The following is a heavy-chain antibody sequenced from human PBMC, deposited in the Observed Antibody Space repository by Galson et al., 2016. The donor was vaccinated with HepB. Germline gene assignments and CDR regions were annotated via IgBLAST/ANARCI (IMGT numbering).Heavy chain of an antibody. CDR1: GYSFTTFW. CDR2: ICSGDSET. D-gene: IGHD2-15*01. Sequence: QSGAEVKKSGESLKISCTGSGYSFTTFWIGWVRQMPGKGLELMGIICSGDSETKYNPSFQGQVTISVDKSTSTAYLQWNSLKASDTAMYYCERPARGYCSGGTCPHPGYFDLWGRGTLVTVSS. CDR3: ERPARGYCSGGTCPHPGYFDL. V-gene: IGHV5-51*01. J-gene: IGHJ2*01.